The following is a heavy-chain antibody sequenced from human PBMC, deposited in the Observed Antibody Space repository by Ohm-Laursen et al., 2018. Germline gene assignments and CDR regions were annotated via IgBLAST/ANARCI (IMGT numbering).Heavy chain of an antibody. D-gene: IGHD6-13*01. Sequence: SLRLSCAASGFTFSTYPMHWVRQGPGKGVVWVSRADSGGSATSYADSVRGRFTISRDNAKNMLYLQMNSLRAEDTAVYYCARGSYSRGNDMDVWGQGTTVTVSS. V-gene: IGHV3-74*01. CDR3: ARGSYSRGNDMDV. CDR1: GFTFSTYP. J-gene: IGHJ6*02. CDR2: ADSGGSAT.